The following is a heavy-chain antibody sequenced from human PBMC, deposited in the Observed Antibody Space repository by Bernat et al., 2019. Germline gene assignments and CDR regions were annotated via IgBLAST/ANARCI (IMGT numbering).Heavy chain of an antibody. CDR1: GFTFSSYG. Sequence: QVQLVESGGGVVQPGRSLRLSCAASGFTFSSYGMHWVRQAPGQGLGWVAVISYDGSNKYYADTVKGRFTIARDNSKNTLNLQMNSLRGEDTAVYYCAKEDSYYYESSGYYFDYWGQGALVTVSS. V-gene: IGHV3-30*18. D-gene: IGHD3-22*01. CDR3: AKEDSYYYESSGYYFDY. J-gene: IGHJ4*02. CDR2: ISYDGSNK.